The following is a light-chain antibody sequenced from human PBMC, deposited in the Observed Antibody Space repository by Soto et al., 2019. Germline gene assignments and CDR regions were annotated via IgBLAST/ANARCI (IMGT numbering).Light chain of an antibody. V-gene: IGKV3-20*01. CDR3: LQYGSSPPRT. Sequence: EIVLTQSPGTLSLSPGERATLSCRASQSVSSSYLAWYQQKPGQAPRLLIYGASSRATGIPDRFSGSGSGTDFTLTISRLEPEDFAVYYCLQYGSSPPRTFGQGTKVDIK. CDR1: QSVSSSY. J-gene: IGKJ1*01. CDR2: GAS.